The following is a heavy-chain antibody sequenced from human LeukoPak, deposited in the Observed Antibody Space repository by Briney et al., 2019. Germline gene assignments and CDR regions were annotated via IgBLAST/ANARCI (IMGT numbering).Heavy chain of an antibody. CDR2: ISWNSGSI. Sequence: PGGSLRLSCAASGFTFDDHGMHWVQQAPGKGLEWVSGISWNSGSIGYADSVKGRFTISRDNAKHSLYLQMNSLRVEDMGLYYCTRASGYSSGAVDYWGQGTLVTVSS. CDR3: TRASGYSSGAVDY. CDR1: GFTFDDHG. D-gene: IGHD5-18*01. V-gene: IGHV3-9*03. J-gene: IGHJ4*02.